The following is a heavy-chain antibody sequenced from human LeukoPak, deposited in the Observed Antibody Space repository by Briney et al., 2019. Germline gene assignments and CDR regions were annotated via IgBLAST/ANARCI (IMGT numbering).Heavy chain of an antibody. CDR3: AAEAAYYYDSRDAFDV. J-gene: IGHJ3*01. CDR1: GFTFTSSA. V-gene: IGHV1-58*01. Sequence: GASVKVSCKASGFTFTSSAVQWVRQARGQRLVWIGWIVVGSGNTNYAQKFQERVTTTRDMSTSLVYMELSSLRSEDTAVYYCAAEAAYYYDSRDAFDVWGQGTMVTVSS. CDR2: IVVGSGNT. D-gene: IGHD3-22*01.